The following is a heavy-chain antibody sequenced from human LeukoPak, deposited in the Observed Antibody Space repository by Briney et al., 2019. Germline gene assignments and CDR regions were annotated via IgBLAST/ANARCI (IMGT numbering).Heavy chain of an antibody. CDR3: ASIPSRKQLVDY. J-gene: IGHJ4*02. V-gene: IGHV3-48*03. Sequence: VGSLRLSCAASGFIFSSYEMSWVRQAPGKGLEWVSYITSSGSTIYYADSVKGRFTISRDNAKNSLYLEMNSLRGDDTAVYYCASIPSRKQLVDYWGQGTLVTVSS. CDR2: ITSSGSTI. D-gene: IGHD6-13*01. CDR1: GFIFSSYE.